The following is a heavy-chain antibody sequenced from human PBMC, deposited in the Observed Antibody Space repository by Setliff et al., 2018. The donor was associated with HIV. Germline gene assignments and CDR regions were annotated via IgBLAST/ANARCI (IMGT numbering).Heavy chain of an antibody. Sequence: PSETLSLTCAVYGGSFSGYYWSWIRQPPGKGLEWIGEINHSGSTNYNPSLKSRVTISVDTSKNQFSLRLTSVTAADTAVYFCARVALAGIAARPFYFDSWGPGTLVTVSS. CDR2: INHSGST. J-gene: IGHJ4*02. CDR1: GGSFSGYY. V-gene: IGHV4-34*01. D-gene: IGHD6-6*01. CDR3: ARVALAGIAARPFYFDS.